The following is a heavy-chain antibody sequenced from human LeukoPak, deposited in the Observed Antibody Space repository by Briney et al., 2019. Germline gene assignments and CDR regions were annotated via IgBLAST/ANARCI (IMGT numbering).Heavy chain of an antibody. D-gene: IGHD2-2*01. Sequence: GGSLRLSCAASGFTFSSYGMSWVRQAPGKGLEWVSAISGSGGSTYYADSVKGRFTISRDNPKNTLYLQMNSLRADDTAVYYCAKDQTPYQLLMLDAFDIWGQGTMVTVSS. V-gene: IGHV3-23*01. CDR3: AKDQTPYQLLMLDAFDI. CDR2: ISGSGGST. J-gene: IGHJ3*02. CDR1: GFTFSSYG.